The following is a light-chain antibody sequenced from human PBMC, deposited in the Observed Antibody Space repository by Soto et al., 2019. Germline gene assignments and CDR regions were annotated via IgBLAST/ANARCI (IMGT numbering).Light chain of an antibody. CDR3: QQYNSYRT. Sequence: DIQMTQSPSSLSASVGDRVTITCRTSQSISRYLNWYQQKPGRAPKLLIYGASTLESGVPSRFSGSGSGTEFTLTISSLQPDDFATYYCQQYNSYRTFGQGTKVDIK. CDR2: GAS. CDR1: QSISRY. J-gene: IGKJ1*01. V-gene: IGKV1-5*01.